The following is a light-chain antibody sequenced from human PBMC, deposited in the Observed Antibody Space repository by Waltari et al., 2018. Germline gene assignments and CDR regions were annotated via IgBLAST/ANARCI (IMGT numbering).Light chain of an antibody. CDR3: QHYNNWPLT. Sequence: EIVMTQSPATLSVSPWERATLSCRASQSVRNNLAWYQKKPGQAPRLLFYGSSTRDSGVPARFSGSGSATELTFTISNLQSEDSAVYYCQHYNNWPLTFGQGTKVEIK. V-gene: IGKV3-15*01. J-gene: IGKJ1*01. CDR2: GSS. CDR1: QSVRNN.